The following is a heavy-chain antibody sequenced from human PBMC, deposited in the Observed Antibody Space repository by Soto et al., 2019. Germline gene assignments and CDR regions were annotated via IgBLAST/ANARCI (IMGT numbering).Heavy chain of an antibody. J-gene: IGHJ4*02. D-gene: IGHD5-12*01. CDR1: GGSIGSSIYY. Sequence: SETLSLTCTVSGGSIGSSIYYWRGIRQPPGKGLEWIGSIYYSGSTYYNPSLKSRVTISVDTSKNQFSLKLSSVTAADTAVYYCAREGFGYSGYDWGYYFDYWGQGTLVTVSS. CDR3: AREGFGYSGYDWGYYFDY. CDR2: IYYSGST. V-gene: IGHV4-39*07.